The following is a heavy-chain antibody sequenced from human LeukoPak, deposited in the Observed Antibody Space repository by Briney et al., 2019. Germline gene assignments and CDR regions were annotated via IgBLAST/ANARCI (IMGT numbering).Heavy chain of an antibody. CDR1: GGSFSGYY. Sequence: SETLSLTCAVYGGSFSGYYWSWIRQPPGRGREWIGEINHSGSTNYNPSLKSRVTISVDTSKNQFSLKLSSVTAADRAVYYCAISSGSYDALDPWGQGTLVTVSS. CDR2: INHSGST. CDR3: AISSGSYDALDP. V-gene: IGHV4-34*01. J-gene: IGHJ5*02. D-gene: IGHD3-10*01.